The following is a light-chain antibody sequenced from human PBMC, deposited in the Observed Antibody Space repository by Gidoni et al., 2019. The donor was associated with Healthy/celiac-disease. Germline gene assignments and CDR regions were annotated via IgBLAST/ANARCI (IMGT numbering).Light chain of an antibody. V-gene: IGKV3-20*01. CDR2: GAS. Sequence: EIVLTQSPGTLSLSPGERATLSCRASQSVSSSYLAWYQQKPGQAPRLLIYGASSRATGIPDRFSGSGSGTDFTLTISRLEPEDFAVYYCQTGITFGPGTKVDIK. CDR1: QSVSSSY. CDR3: QTGIT. J-gene: IGKJ3*01.